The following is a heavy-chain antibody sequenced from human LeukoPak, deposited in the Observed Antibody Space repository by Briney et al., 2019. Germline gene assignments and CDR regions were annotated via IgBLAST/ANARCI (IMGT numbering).Heavy chain of an antibody. V-gene: IGHV3-23*01. CDR1: GFIFSSYA. CDR3: AKEAADIVVVPAAMMDS. CDR2: ISGSGGTT. D-gene: IGHD2-2*01. J-gene: IGHJ5*01. Sequence: GGSLRLSCAASGFIFSSYAMSWVRQAPGKGLAWVSAISGSGGTTYYANSVKGRFTISRDNSKNTLYLQMNSLRAEDTAVYYCAKEAADIVVVPAAMMDSWGQGTLVTVSS.